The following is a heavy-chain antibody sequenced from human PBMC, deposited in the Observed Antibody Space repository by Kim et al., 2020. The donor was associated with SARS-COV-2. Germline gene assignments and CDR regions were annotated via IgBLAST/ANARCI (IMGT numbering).Heavy chain of an antibody. CDR3: ARDKGRVGYGMDV. D-gene: IGHD2-15*01. Sequence: YNPSLKSRVTISVDTSKNQFSLKLSSVTAADTDVYYCARDKGRVGYGMDVWGQGTTVTVSS. J-gene: IGHJ6*02. V-gene: IGHV4-31*02.